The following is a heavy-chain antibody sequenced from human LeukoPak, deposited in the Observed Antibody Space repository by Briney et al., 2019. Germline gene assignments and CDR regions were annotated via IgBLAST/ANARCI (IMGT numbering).Heavy chain of an antibody. Sequence: GGSLRLSCAASGFTVSSNYMSWVRQAPGKGLEWVSVIYSGDSTYYADSVKGRFTISRDNSKNTLYLQMNSLRAEDTAVYYCARGGGIRGRAFDIWGQGTMVTVSS. CDR3: ARGGGIRGRAFDI. CDR2: IYSGDST. CDR1: GFTVSSNY. J-gene: IGHJ3*02. V-gene: IGHV3-66*01. D-gene: IGHD3-16*01.